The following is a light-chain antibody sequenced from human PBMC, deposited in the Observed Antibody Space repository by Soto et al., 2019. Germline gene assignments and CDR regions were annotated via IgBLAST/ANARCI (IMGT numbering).Light chain of an antibody. CDR3: CSYAGGNTVV. V-gene: IGLV2-23*01. Sequence: QSALTQPASVSGSPGQSITISCTGTSSDLGIYKLISWYRQLPGKAPEVIVFETYKRPSGISSRFSGSKSGTTASLTISGLQADDEADYYCCSYAGGNTVVFGRGTKLTVL. J-gene: IGLJ2*01. CDR1: SSDLGIYKL. CDR2: ETY.